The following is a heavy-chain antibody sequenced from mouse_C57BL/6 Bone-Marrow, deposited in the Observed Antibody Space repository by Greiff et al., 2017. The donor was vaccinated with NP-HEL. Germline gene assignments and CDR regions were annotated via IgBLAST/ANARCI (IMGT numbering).Heavy chain of an antibody. V-gene: IGHV1-63*01. J-gene: IGHJ2*01. CDR1: GYTFTNYW. CDR3: SSCDYYGSFDY. D-gene: IGHD1-1*01. CDR2: IYPGGGYT. Sequence: VQLQQSGAELVRPGTSVKMSCKASGYTFTNYWIGWAKQRPGHGLEWIGDIYPGGGYTNYIEKFKGKATLTADKSSSTAYMQFSSLTSEDSAISSCSSCDYYGSFDYWGQGTTLTVSS.